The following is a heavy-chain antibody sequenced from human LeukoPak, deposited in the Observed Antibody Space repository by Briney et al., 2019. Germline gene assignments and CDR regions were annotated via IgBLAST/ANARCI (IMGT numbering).Heavy chain of an antibody. CDR1: GFTFSSYA. CDR3: AKHDFWSGYYTHFDY. V-gene: IGHV3-23*01. Sequence: RGSLRLSCAASGFTFSSYAMSWVRQAPGKGLEWVSAISGSGGSTYYADSVKGRFTISRDNSKNTLYLQMNSLRAEDTAVYYCAKHDFWSGYYTHFDYWGQGTLVTVSS. J-gene: IGHJ4*02. CDR2: ISGSGGST. D-gene: IGHD3-3*01.